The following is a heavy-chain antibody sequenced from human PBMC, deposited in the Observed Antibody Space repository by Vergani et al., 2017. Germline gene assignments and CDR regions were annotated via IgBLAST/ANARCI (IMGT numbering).Heavy chain of an antibody. CDR2: TSPGASTV. CDR1: GFKFSDHY. V-gene: IGHV3-11*04. D-gene: IGHD3-10*01. Sequence: LEESGGGSVKPGGSLRLSCAASGFKFSDHYMSWIRQAPGKGLEWVSHTSPGASTVSYTDSVTGRFTVSRDNDNNSLTLDMTTLRVEDTAVYYCTTAWGLYYLHGEYFQYWGRGTLVSVSS. J-gene: IGHJ1*01. CDR3: TTAWGLYYLHGEYFQY.